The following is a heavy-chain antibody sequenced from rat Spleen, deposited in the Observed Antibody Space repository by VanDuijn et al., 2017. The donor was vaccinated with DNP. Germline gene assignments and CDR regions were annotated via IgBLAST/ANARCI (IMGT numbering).Heavy chain of an antibody. V-gene: IGHV3-1*01. CDR2: ISYSGST. J-gene: IGHJ3*01. CDR1: GYSITSNY. D-gene: IGHD4-3*01. CDR3: AGGGGGIWFAY. Sequence: EVQLQESGPGLVKPSQSLSLTCSVTGYSITSNYWGWIRKFPGNKMEWIGYISYSGSTSYNPSHKSRISITRDTSKDKSILQLNSVTTECIATYYGAGGGGGIWFAYWGQGTLVTVSS.